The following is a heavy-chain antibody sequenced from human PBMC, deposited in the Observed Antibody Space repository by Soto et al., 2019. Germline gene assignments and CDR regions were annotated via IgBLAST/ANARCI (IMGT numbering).Heavy chain of an antibody. V-gene: IGHV3-74*01. D-gene: IGHD4-17*01. CDR1: GFTFSSYW. CDR3: ARDGDYGDDGYL. J-gene: IGHJ4*02. Sequence: EVQLVESGGGLVQPGGSLRLSCAASGFTFSSYWMHWVRQAPVKGLVWVSRINSDGSSTSYADSVKGRFTISRDNAKNTLYLQMNSLRAEDTAVYYCARDGDYGDDGYLWGQGTLVTVSS. CDR2: INSDGSST.